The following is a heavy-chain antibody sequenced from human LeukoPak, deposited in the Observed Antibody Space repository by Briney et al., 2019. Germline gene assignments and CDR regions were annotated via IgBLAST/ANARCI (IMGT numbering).Heavy chain of an antibody. Sequence: SVKVSCKASGGTFSSYAISWVRQAPGQGLEWMGRIIPILGIANYAQKFQGRVTITADKSTSTAYMGLSSLRSEDTAVYYCAREAHSSGWWAHRNYFDYWGQGTLVTVSS. CDR2: IIPILGIA. D-gene: IGHD6-19*01. J-gene: IGHJ4*02. V-gene: IGHV1-69*04. CDR1: GGTFSSYA. CDR3: AREAHSSGWWAHRNYFDY.